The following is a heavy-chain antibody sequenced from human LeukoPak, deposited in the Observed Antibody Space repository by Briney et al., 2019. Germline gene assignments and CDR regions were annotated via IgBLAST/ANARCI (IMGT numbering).Heavy chain of an antibody. CDR1: GFTFSTYA. J-gene: IGHJ4*02. CDR3: AKDRFPYSGSFLYFDY. V-gene: IGHV3-30-3*01. CDR2: MSYDGSDK. D-gene: IGHD1-26*01. Sequence: PRRSLRLSCAASGFTFSTYAMHWVRQAPGEGLEWVAVMSYDGSDKFYADSVKGRFTISRDNSKNTLYLQMNSLRAEDTAVYYCAKDRFPYSGSFLYFDYWGQGTLVTVSS.